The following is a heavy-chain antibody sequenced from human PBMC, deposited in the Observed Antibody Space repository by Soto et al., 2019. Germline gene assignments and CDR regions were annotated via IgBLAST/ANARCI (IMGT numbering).Heavy chain of an antibody. Sequence: QVQLVESGGGVVQPGRSLRLSCAASGFTFSSYGMHWVRQAPGKGLEWVAVISYDGSNKYYADSVKGRFTISRDNSKNQLYLQMNSMRAEETAVYYCATDLTSGAVAYWGQGTLVTVSS. V-gene: IGHV3-30*03. D-gene: IGHD6-19*01. J-gene: IGHJ4*02. CDR3: ATDLTSGAVAY. CDR1: GFTFSSYG. CDR2: ISYDGSNK.